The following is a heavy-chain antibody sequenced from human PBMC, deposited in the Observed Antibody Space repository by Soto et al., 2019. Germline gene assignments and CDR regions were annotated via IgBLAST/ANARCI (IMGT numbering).Heavy chain of an antibody. V-gene: IGHV4-34*01. CDR3: ARFVRSCNATTCSTRADV. J-gene: IGHJ6*02. D-gene: IGHD2-15*01. CDR1: DGSFSGYY. CDR2: VNHSGTT. Sequence: PSETLSLTCAVSDGSFSGYYWTWIRQAPGKGLEWIGEVNHSGTTNYNPSLKSRVSVSVDTSKNQFSLKLRSVIVADTAVYHCARFVRSCNATTCSTRADVWGQGITVTVSS.